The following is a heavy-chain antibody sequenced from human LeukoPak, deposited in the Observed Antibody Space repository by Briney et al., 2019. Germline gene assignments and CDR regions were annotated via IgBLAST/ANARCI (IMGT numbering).Heavy chain of an antibody. V-gene: IGHV3-21*01. Sequence: GGSLRLPCAASGFTFSSYSMNWVRQAPGKGLEWVSSISSSSSYIYYADSVKGRFTISRDNAKNSLYLQMNSLRAEDTAVYYCARVISLQPDYWGQGTLVTVSS. CDR3: ARVISLQPDY. CDR2: ISSSSSYI. D-gene: IGHD4-11*01. J-gene: IGHJ4*02. CDR1: GFTFSSYS.